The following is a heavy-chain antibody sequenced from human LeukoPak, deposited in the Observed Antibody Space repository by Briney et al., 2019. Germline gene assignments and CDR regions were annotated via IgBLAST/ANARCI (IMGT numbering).Heavy chain of an antibody. Sequence: PSETLSLTCTVSGGSISSYYWSWIRQPPGKGLEWIGSIYYSGSTNYNPSLKSRVTISVDTSKNQFSLKLTSVTAADTAVYYCARHEKSSGWYYDYWGQGTLVTVSS. V-gene: IGHV4-59*08. D-gene: IGHD6-19*01. J-gene: IGHJ4*02. CDR3: ARHEKSSGWYYDY. CDR2: IYYSGST. CDR1: GGSISSYY.